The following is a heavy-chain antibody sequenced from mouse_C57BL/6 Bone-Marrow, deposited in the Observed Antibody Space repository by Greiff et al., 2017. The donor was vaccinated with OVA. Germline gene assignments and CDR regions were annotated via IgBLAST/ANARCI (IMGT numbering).Heavy chain of an antibody. D-gene: IGHD2-4*01. CDR3: TRSSYDYEVDY. J-gene: IGHJ4*01. CDR1: GYTFTDYE. CDR2: IDPETGGT. V-gene: IGHV1-15*01. Sequence: VQLVESGAELVRPGASVTLSCKASGYTFTDYEMHWVKQTPVHGLEWIGAIDPETGGTAYNQKFKGKAILTADKSSSTAYMELRSLTSEDSAVYYCTRSSYDYEVDYWGQGTSVTVSS.